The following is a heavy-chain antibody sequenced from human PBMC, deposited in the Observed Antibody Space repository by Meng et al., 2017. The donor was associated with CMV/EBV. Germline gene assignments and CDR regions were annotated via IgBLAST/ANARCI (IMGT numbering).Heavy chain of an antibody. CDR3: ASLSITIFGVVGYGMDV. CDR2: ISYDGSNK. Sequence: GESLKISCAASRFTFSSYAMHWVRQAPGKGLEWVAVISYDGSNKYYADSVKGRFTISRDNSKNTLYLQMNSLRAEDTAVYYCASLSITIFGVVGYGMDVWGQGTTVTVSS. D-gene: IGHD3-3*01. J-gene: IGHJ6*02. CDR1: RFTFSSYA. V-gene: IGHV3-30*04.